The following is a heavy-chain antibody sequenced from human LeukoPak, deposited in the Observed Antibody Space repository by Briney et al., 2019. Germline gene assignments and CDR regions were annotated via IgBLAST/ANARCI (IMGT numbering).Heavy chain of an antibody. CDR1: GGTFSSYT. J-gene: IGHJ4*02. CDR2: IIPILGIA. CDR3: ATERWLTISTY. V-gene: IGHV1-69*02. D-gene: IGHD5-24*01. Sequence: ASVKVSCKASGGTFSSYTISWVRQAPGQGLEWMGRIIPILGIANYAQKFQGRVTITADKSTSTAYMELSSLRSEDTAVYYWATERWLTISTYWGQGTLVTVSS.